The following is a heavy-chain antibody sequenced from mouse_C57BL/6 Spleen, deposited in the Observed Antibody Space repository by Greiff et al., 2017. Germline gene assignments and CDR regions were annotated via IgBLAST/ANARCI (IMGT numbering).Heavy chain of an antibody. CDR3: TTLITTEGY. Sequence: VQLKESGAELVRPGASVKLSCTASGFNIKDDYMHWVKQRPEQGLEWIGWIDPENGDTEYASKFQGKATITADTSSNTAYLQLSSLTSEDTAVYYCTTLITTEGYWGQGTTLTVSS. CDR2: IDPENGDT. CDR1: GFNIKDDY. D-gene: IGHD1-1*01. J-gene: IGHJ2*01. V-gene: IGHV14-4*01.